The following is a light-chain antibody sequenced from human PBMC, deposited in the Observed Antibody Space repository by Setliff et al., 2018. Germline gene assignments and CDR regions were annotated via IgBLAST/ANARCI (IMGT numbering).Light chain of an antibody. Sequence: EIVLTQSPGTLSLSPGERATLSCRASQSVSSSYLAWYQQKPGQAPRLLIYGASSRATGIPDRFSGSGSGTDFTLTISRLEPEDFAVYYCQQYGRFLGFTFGPGTKVDIK. CDR2: GAS. CDR1: QSVSSSY. J-gene: IGKJ3*01. V-gene: IGKV3-20*01. CDR3: QQYGRFLGFT.